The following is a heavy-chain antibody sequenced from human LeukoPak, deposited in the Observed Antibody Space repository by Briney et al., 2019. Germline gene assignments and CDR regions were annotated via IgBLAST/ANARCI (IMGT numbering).Heavy chain of an antibody. CDR2: VYPEDGET. J-gene: IGHJ4*02. V-gene: IGHV1-24*01. Sequence: ASVKVSCKVSGYILTELSMHWVRQVPGKGVEWMGNVYPEDGETIYAQKFQGRVIMTEDTSTDTAYMELSSLRFEDTAIYYCATEAYYYGSGSNRPLDYWGQGTLVTVSS. CDR1: GYILTELS. D-gene: IGHD3-10*01. CDR3: ATEAYYYGSGSNRPLDY.